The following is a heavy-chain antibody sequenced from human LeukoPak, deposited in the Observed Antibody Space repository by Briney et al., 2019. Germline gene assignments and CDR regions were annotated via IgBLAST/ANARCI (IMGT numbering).Heavy chain of an antibody. V-gene: IGHV4-34*01. CDR2: INHSGST. J-gene: IGHJ4*02. D-gene: IGHD5-18*01. CDR3: ARGGRGIQLRKYFDY. CDR1: GGSFSGYY. Sequence: PSETLSLTCAVYGGSFSGYYWSWIRQPPGKGLEWIGEINHSGSTNYNPSLKSRVTISVDTSKNQFSLKLSSVTAADTAVYYCARGGRGIQLRKYFDYWGQGTLVTVSS.